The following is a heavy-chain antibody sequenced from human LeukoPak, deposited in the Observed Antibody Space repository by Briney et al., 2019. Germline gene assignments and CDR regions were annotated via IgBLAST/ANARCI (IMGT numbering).Heavy chain of an antibody. V-gene: IGHV4-34*01. J-gene: IGHJ3*02. Sequence: PSETLSLTCAVYGGSFSGYYWSWIRQPPGKGREWIGEINHSGSTNYNPSLKSRVTISVDTSKNQFSLKLSSVTAADTAVYYCARGLADIVVVPAAIAFDIWGQGTMVTVSS. CDR2: INHSGST. D-gene: IGHD2-2*02. CDR3: ARGLADIVVVPAAIAFDI. CDR1: GGSFSGYY.